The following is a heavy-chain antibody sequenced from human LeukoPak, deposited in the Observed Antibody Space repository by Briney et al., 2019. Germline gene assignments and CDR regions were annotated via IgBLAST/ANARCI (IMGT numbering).Heavy chain of an antibody. J-gene: IGHJ4*02. CDR2: ISWNSGSI. V-gene: IGHV3-9*01. Sequence: GGSLRLSCAASGFTFDDYAMHWVRQAPGKGLEWVSGISWNSGSIGYADSVKGRFTISRDNAKNSLYLQMNSLRAEDTALYYCARVSPNTVTTPQYFDYWGQGTLVTVSS. D-gene: IGHD4-17*01. CDR3: ARVSPNTVTTPQYFDY. CDR1: GFTFDDYA.